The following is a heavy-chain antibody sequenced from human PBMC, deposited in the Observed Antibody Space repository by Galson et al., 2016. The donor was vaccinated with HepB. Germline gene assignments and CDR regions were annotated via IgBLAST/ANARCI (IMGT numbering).Heavy chain of an antibody. Sequence: QSGAEVKKPGESLKISCQGSGYDFTYYWIAWVRQVPGKGLEWMGIIFPDDSDTRYSPSFQGLVTISVDKSINTAYLQWSSLKASDTAMYYCVRPESGHTSRWPTWGQGTLVTVSS. CDR1: GYDFTYYW. J-gene: IGHJ5*02. CDR2: IFPDDSDT. CDR3: VRPESGHTSRWPT. V-gene: IGHV5-51*01. D-gene: IGHD6-13*01.